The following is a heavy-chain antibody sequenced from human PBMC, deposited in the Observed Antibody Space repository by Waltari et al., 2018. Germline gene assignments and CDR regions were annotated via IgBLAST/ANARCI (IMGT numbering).Heavy chain of an antibody. D-gene: IGHD2-21*01. CDR3: ARNFYCGGDCPPRGVDY. CDR1: GFTFSSYW. V-gene: IGHV3-7*01. CDR2: IKQDGSEK. J-gene: IGHJ4*02. Sequence: EVQLVESGGGLVQPGGSLRLSCAASGFTFSSYWMSWVRQAPGKGLEWVANIKQDGSEKYYVDSVKGRFTISRDNAKNSLYLQMNSLRAEDTAVYYCARNFYCGGDCPPRGVDYWGQGTLVTVSS.